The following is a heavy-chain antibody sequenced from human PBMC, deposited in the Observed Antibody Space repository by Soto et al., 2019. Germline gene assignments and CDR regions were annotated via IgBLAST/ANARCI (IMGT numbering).Heavy chain of an antibody. Sequence: QVQLQESGPGLVKPSQTLSRTCTVSGGSISRGGYYWSWIRQHPGKGLEWIGYIYYSGSTYYNPSLKSRVTISVDTSKNQFSLKLSSVTAADTAVYYCARDYDSSGKVWFDPWGQGTLVTVSS. V-gene: IGHV4-31*03. D-gene: IGHD3-22*01. CDR2: IYYSGST. CDR1: GGSISRGGYY. CDR3: ARDYDSSGKVWFDP. J-gene: IGHJ5*02.